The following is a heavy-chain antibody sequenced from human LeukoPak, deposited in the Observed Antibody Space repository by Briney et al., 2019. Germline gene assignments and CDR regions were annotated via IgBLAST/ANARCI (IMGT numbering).Heavy chain of an antibody. D-gene: IGHD3-22*01. CDR3: ARDRAGYYDSSGATDY. J-gene: IGHJ4*02. CDR1: GFTFSSYA. CDR2: ISYDGSNK. Sequence: GGSPRLSCAASGFTFSSYAMHWVRQAPGKGLEWVAVISYDGSNKYYADSVKGRFTISRDNSKNTLYLQMNSLRAEDTAVYYCARDRAGYYDSSGATDYWGQGTLVTVSS. V-gene: IGHV3-30-3*01.